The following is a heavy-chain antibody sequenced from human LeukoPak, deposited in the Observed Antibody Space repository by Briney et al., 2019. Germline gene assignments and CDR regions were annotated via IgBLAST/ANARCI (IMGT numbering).Heavy chain of an antibody. Sequence: GGSLRLSCTASKFSFNIYAMVWVRQAPGKGLEWVSHISGNGATSDYADSVKGRFTVSRDNSKDTLYLQMNSLRAEDTAVYYCAEANHWSPYYYYIDVWGQGTTVTVSS. J-gene: IGHJ6*03. CDR2: ISGNGATS. CDR3: AEANHWSPYYYYIDV. V-gene: IGHV3-23*01. D-gene: IGHD1-14*01. CDR1: KFSFNIYA.